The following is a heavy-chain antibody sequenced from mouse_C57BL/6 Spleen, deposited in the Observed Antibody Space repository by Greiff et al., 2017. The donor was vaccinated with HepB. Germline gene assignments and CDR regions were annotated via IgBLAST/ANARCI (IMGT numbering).Heavy chain of an antibody. CDR3: ARREYAMDY. CDR1: GYTFTSYW. J-gene: IGHJ4*01. Sequence: VQLQQPGAELVMPGASVKLSCKASGYTFTSYWMHWVKQRPGQGLEWIGEIDPSDSYTNYNQKFKGKSTLTVDKSSSTAYMQLSSLTSEDSAVYYCARREYAMDYWGQGTSVTVSS. V-gene: IGHV1-69*01. CDR2: IDPSDSYT.